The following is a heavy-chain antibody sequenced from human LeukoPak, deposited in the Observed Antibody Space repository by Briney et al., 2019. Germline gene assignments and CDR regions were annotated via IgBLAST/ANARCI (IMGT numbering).Heavy chain of an antibody. J-gene: IGHJ4*02. Sequence: GGSLRLSCAASGFTVSSNYMSWVRQAPGKGLEWVSVIYSGGSTYYADSVKGGFTISRDNSKNTLYLQMNSLRAEDTAVYYCARSYYDILTGYYPYDYWGQGTLVTVSS. CDR1: GFTVSSNY. CDR2: IYSGGST. V-gene: IGHV3-66*01. CDR3: ARSYYDILTGYYPYDY. D-gene: IGHD3-9*01.